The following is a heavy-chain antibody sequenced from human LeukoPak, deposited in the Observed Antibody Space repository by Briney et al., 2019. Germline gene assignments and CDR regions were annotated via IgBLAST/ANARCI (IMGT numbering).Heavy chain of an antibody. Sequence: SETLSLTCTVSGYSISNGYYWSWIRQPPGKGLEWIGEINHSGSTNYNPSLKSRVTISVDTSKNQFSLKLSSVTAADTAVYYCARDVHIYGNAFGVWGQGTMVTVSS. CDR3: ARDVHIYGNAFGV. D-gene: IGHD1-1*01. CDR2: INHSGST. J-gene: IGHJ3*01. V-gene: IGHV4-34*01. CDR1: GYSISNGYY.